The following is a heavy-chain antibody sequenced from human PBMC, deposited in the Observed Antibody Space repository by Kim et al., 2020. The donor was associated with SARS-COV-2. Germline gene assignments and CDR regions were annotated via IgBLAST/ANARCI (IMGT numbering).Heavy chain of an antibody. CDR3: ARGPYKGAMVGEGWYY. D-gene: IGHD5-18*01. V-gene: IGHV7-4-1*02. CDR1: GYTFTSYA. J-gene: IGHJ4*02. CDR2: INTNTGNP. Sequence: ASVKVSCKASGYTFTSYAMNWVRQAPGQGLEWMGWINTNTGNPTYAQGFTGRFVFSLDTSVSTAYLQISSLKAEDTAVYYCARGPYKGAMVGEGWYYWGQGTLVTVSS.